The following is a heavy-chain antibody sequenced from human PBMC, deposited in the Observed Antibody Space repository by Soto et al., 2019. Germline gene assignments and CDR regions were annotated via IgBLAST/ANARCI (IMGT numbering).Heavy chain of an antibody. Sequence: GGSLRLSCAASGFTFSSYAMSWVRQAPGKXLEWVSAISGSGGSTYYADSVKGRFTISRDNSKNTLYLQMNSLRAEDTAVYYCAKDPKYSSSWYFPLDAFDIWGQWTMVTV. CDR1: GFTFSSYA. V-gene: IGHV3-23*01. J-gene: IGHJ3*02. D-gene: IGHD6-13*01. CDR3: AKDPKYSSSWYFPLDAFDI. CDR2: ISGSGGST.